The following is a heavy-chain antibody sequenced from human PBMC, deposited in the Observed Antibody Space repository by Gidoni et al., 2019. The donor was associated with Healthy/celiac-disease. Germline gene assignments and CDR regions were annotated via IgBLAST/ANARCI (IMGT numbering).Heavy chain of an antibody. CDR2: IKQEGREK. CDR3: ARDPFGGWYSDY. V-gene: IGHV3-7*01. D-gene: IGHD6-19*01. Sequence: EVQLVASGGGLVQPGWCLSLSCADPVFTFSIYWVSWVRQATGKGLEWAAKIKQEGREKYYVDSVKVRFTSSRDNAKNSLYLQMNSLRAEDTAVYYCARDPFGGWYSDYWGQGTLVTVSS. CDR1: VFTFSIYW. J-gene: IGHJ4*02.